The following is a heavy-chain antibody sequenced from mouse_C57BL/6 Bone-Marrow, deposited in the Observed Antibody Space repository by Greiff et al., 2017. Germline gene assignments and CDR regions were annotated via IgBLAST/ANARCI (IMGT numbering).Heavy chain of an antibody. J-gene: IGHJ3*01. CDR3: AREGDYYGPAWFAY. CDR2: IYPRSGNT. V-gene: IGHV1-81*01. Sequence: VQLQESGAELARPGASVKLSCKASGYTFTSYGISWVKQRTGQGLEWIGEIYPRSGNTYYTEKFKGKATLTADKSSSTAYMELRSLTSEASAVYFSAREGDYYGPAWFAYWGQGTLVTVSA. CDR1: GYTFTSYG. D-gene: IGHD1-1*01.